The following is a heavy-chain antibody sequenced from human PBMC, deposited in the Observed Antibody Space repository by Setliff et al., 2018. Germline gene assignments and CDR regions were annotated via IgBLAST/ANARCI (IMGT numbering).Heavy chain of an antibody. CDR2: ISAYNGNT. CDR1: GYSFSDYG. V-gene: IGHV1-18*01. J-gene: IGHJ3*02. CDR3: ARGGYSYGYDHGFDI. D-gene: IGHD5-18*01. Sequence: ASVKVSCKASGYSFSDYGISWVRQAPGQGLEWMGWISAYNGNTKYTQKLQGRVTMATDISTSTAYMELRSLRSDDTAVYYCARGGYSYGYDHGFDIWGQGTMVTVSS.